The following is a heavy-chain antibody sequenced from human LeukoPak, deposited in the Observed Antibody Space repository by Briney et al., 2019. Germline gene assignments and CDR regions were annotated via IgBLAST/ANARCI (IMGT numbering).Heavy chain of an antibody. D-gene: IGHD5-12*01. CDR3: AREVAKYPDYYGMDV. CDR2: IFYSGST. Sequence: SETLSLTCTVSGGSISSYYWSWIRQPPGKGLEWIGYIFYSGSTNYNPSLKSRVTISVDTSKNQFSLKLSSVTAADTAVYYCAREVAKYPDYYGMDVWGQGTTVTVSS. CDR1: GGSISSYY. V-gene: IGHV4-59*01. J-gene: IGHJ6*02.